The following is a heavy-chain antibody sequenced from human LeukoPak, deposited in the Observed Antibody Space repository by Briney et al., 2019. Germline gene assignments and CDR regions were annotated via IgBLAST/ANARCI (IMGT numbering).Heavy chain of an antibody. D-gene: IGHD2-21*02. CDR2: IYYSGST. J-gene: IGHJ3*02. CDR3: ARRQGTYCGGDCYPDAFDI. V-gene: IGHV4-59*01. Sequence: SETLSLTCTVSSGSISSYYWSWIRQPPGKGLEWIGYIYYSGSTNYNPSLKSRVTISVDTSKNQFSLKLSSVTAADTAVYYCARRQGTYCGGDCYPDAFDIWGQGTMVTVSS. CDR1: SGSISSYY.